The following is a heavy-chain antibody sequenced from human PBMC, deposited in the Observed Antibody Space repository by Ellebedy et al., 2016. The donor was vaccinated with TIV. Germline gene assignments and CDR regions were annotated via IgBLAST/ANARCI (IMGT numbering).Heavy chain of an antibody. J-gene: IGHJ4*02. D-gene: IGHD3-16*01. V-gene: IGHV3-13*01. CDR1: GFTFSSYD. CDR3: ARVRGGYYFDY. Sequence: GGSLRLSXAASGFTFSSYDMHWVRQATGKGLEWVSAIGTAGDTYYPGSVKGRFTISRDNAKNSLYLQMNSLRAEDTAVYYCARVRGGYYFDYWGQGTLVTVSS. CDR2: IGTAGDT.